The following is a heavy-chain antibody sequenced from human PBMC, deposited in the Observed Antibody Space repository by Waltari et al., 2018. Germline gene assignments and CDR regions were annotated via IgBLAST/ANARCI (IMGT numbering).Heavy chain of an antibody. CDR2: ISSISGTI. J-gene: IGHJ4*02. CDR1: GFTLSSYS. CDR3: ARRYSSGFDY. D-gene: IGHD6-19*01. V-gene: IGHV3-48*04. Sequence: EVQLVESGGGLVQPGGSLRLSCAASGFTLSSYSMNWVRQAPGKGLEGVSYISSISGTIYYADSGKGRFTISRDNAKNSLYLQMNSLRAEDTAVYYCARRYSSGFDYWGQGTLVTVSS.